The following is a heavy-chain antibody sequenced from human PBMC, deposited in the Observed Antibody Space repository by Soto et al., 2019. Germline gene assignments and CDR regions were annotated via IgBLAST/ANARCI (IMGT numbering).Heavy chain of an antibody. Sequence: SETLSLTCAVYGGSFSGYYLSWIRQPPGKGLEWIGEINHSGSTNYNPSLKSRVTISVDTSKNQFSLKLSSVTAADTAVYYCARARRRRYCSSTSCYRDWFDPWGQGTLVTVSS. J-gene: IGHJ5*02. CDR3: ARARRRRYCSSTSCYRDWFDP. V-gene: IGHV4-34*01. D-gene: IGHD2-2*02. CDR2: INHSGST. CDR1: GGSFSGYY.